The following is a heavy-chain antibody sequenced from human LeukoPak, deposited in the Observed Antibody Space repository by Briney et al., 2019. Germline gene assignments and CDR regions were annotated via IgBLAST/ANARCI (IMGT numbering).Heavy chain of an antibody. V-gene: IGHV4-34*01. CDR2: INHSGST. D-gene: IGHD4-17*01. CDR3: ARKRSTVTTRRGIDP. CDR1: GGSFSAYY. Sequence: PSETLSLTCAVYGGSFSAYYWTWLRQPPGKGLEWIGEINHSGSTNYNPSLKSRVTISVDTSKNQFSLKLSSVTAADTAVYYCARKRSTVTTRRGIDPWGQGTLVTVSS. J-gene: IGHJ5*02.